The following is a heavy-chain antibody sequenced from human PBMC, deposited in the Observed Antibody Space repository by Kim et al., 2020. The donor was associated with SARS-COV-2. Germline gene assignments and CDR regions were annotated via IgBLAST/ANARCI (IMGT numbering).Heavy chain of an antibody. CDR3: ARGGIWYYDILTGSRGRNDY. V-gene: IGHV3-74*01. D-gene: IGHD3-9*01. J-gene: IGHJ4*02. Sequence: GRFTISRDNAKNTLYLQMNSLRAEDTAVYYCARGGIWYYDILTGSRGRNDYWGQGTLVTVSS.